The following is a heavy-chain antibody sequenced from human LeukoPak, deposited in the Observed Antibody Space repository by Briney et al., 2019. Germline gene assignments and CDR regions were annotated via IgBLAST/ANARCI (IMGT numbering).Heavy chain of an antibody. CDR3: ASDFWSGYYTPTGVNY. CDR2: INSDGSTS. J-gene: IGHJ4*02. CDR1: GFTFSNFW. D-gene: IGHD3-3*01. V-gene: IGHV3-74*01. Sequence: GGSLRLSCAASGFTFSNFWMHWVRQAPGKGLVWVSRINSDGSTSSYADSVKGRFTISRDNAKNTLYLQMNSLRAEDTAVYYCASDFWSGYYTPTGVNYWGQGTLVTVSS.